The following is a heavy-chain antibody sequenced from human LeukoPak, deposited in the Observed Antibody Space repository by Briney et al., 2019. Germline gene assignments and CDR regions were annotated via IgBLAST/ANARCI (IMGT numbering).Heavy chain of an antibody. Sequence: GGSLRLSCAASGFTFSSYAMSWVRQAPGKGLEWVSAISGSGGSTYYADSVKGRFTISRDNSKNTLYLQMNSLRAEDMAVYYCAKDRYSDILTGTWGQGTLVTVSS. CDR1: GFTFSSYA. CDR3: AKDRYSDILTGT. J-gene: IGHJ4*02. D-gene: IGHD3-9*01. CDR2: ISGSGGST. V-gene: IGHV3-23*01.